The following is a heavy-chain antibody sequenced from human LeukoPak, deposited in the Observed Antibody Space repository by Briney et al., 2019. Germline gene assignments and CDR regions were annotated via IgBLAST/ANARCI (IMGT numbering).Heavy chain of an antibody. CDR2: IRNKANSYAT. J-gene: IGHJ4*02. D-gene: IGHD3-3*01. CDR3: ISPVEAY. V-gene: IGHV3-73*01. CDR1: GFTFSGSG. Sequence: GGSLRLSCAASGFTFSGSGIHWVRQASGKGLEWVGRIRNKANSYATAYAASVKGRFIISRDDSKNTAYLQMNSLKTEDTAVYYCISPVEAYWGQGTLVTVSS.